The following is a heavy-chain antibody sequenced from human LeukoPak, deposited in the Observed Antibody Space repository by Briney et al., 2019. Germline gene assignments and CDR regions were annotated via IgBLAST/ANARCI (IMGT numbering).Heavy chain of an antibody. V-gene: IGHV3-21*06. J-gene: IGHJ6*03. D-gene: IGHD6-6*01. CDR1: GFTFGSYS. Sequence: GGSLRLSCAASGFTFGSYSMNWVRQAPGKGLEWVSSISASSSYIYYADSVKGQFTISRDNAKNSLYLQMNSLRAEDTAVYYCARDHPLAGRPSYYMDVWGKGTTVTVSS. CDR2: ISASSSYI. CDR3: ARDHPLAGRPSYYMDV.